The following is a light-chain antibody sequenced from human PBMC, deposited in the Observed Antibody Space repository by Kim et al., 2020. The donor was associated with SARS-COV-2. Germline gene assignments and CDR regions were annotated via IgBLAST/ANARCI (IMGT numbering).Light chain of an antibody. CDR1: QGINNY. V-gene: IGKV1-27*01. CDR2: AAT. Sequence: SAPVGDGVTITCRASQGINNYLAWYQQKPGKAPKLLIYAATTLQFGVSSRFSGSGSGTDFTLTISDLQPEDVATYYCQKYNSAPWTFGHGTKLEI. J-gene: IGKJ1*01. CDR3: QKYNSAPWT.